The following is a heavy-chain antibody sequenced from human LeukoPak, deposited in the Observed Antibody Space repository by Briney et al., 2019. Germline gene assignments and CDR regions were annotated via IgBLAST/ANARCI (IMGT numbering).Heavy chain of an antibody. J-gene: IGHJ4*02. CDR3: ARVSDIMISFGGAISYFDY. V-gene: IGHV4-34*01. Sequence: PSETLSLTCTLYGGSLNDYDWSWLRQPPGKGLEGIGEINHNGGTHYNPSLWSRLTISTDTSRNKLSLQLTSVTAADTGVYFCARVSDIMISFGGAISYFDYWGQGALVTVSS. CDR1: GGSLNDYD. CDR2: INHNGGT. D-gene: IGHD3-16*02.